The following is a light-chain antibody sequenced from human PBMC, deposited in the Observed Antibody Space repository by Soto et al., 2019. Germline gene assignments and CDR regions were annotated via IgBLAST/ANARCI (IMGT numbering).Light chain of an antibody. CDR2: GAS. V-gene: IGKV3-15*01. CDR3: QQYNNWPPWT. J-gene: IGKJ1*01. CDR1: QSVSSN. Sequence: EIVLTQFPATLSLSPGERATLSCWAIQSVSSNYLAWYQQKPGQAPRLLIYGASTRATGIPARFSGSGSGTEFTLTISSLQSEDFAVYYCQQYNNWPPWTFGQGTKVDIK.